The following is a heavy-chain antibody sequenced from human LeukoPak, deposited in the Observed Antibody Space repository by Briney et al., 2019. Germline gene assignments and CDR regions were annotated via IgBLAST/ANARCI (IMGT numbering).Heavy chain of an antibody. J-gene: IGHJ4*02. V-gene: IGHV3-7*03. D-gene: IGHD6-13*01. Sequence: PAGSLKLPCAASGFLFSQYGMSWVRQAPGKGLEWVANIKEDGSETYYADSVKGRFLISRDNAQNSLYLEMNFVTPEDSAVYYGAREWRISPPEITVLFDFWGQGTRVTVSS. CDR1: GFLFSQYG. CDR2: IKEDGSET. CDR3: AREWRISPPEITVLFDF.